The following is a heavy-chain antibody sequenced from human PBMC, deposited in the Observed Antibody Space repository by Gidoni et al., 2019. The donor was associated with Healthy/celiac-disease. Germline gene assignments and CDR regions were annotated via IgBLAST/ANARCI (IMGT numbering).Heavy chain of an antibody. CDR1: GFTFSSYW. Sequence: EVQLVESGGGLVQPGGSLRLSCAASGFTFSSYWMHWVRQAPGKGLVWVSRINSDGSSTSYADSVKGRFTISRDNAKNTLYLQMNSLRAEDTAVYYCAVLYSGWYESEYFQHWGQGTLVTVSS. J-gene: IGHJ1*01. D-gene: IGHD6-19*01. CDR2: INSDGSST. V-gene: IGHV3-74*01. CDR3: AVLYSGWYESEYFQH.